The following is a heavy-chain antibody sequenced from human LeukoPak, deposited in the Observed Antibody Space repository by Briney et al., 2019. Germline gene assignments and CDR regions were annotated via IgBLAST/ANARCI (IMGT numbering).Heavy chain of an antibody. CDR3: ARVNPISSGFYAY. CDR1: GFTFSDYY. CDR2: ISGSGSDT. J-gene: IGHJ4*02. D-gene: IGHD3-22*01. Sequence: PGGSLRLSCAASGFTFSDYYMIWIRQAPGKGLEWLSYISGSGSDTNYVDSVQGRFTISRDNAKNSLYLQMNSLRAEDTAVYYCARVNPISSGFYAYWGQGTLVTVSS. V-gene: IGHV3-11*06.